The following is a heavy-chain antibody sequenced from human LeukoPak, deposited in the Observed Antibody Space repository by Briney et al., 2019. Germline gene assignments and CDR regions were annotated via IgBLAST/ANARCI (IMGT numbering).Heavy chain of an antibody. CDR3: AKRAVGVAYYFDN. J-gene: IGHJ4*02. Sequence: PGGSLRLSCAASGFTFSSYSMNWVRQAPEKGLEWVSAVSGSDGSTYYADSVKGRFTISRDNSKNTLYLQMNSLRAEDTAVYYCAKRAVGVAYYFDNWGQGTLVTVSS. V-gene: IGHV3-23*01. D-gene: IGHD1-26*01. CDR1: GFTFSSYS. CDR2: VSGSDGST.